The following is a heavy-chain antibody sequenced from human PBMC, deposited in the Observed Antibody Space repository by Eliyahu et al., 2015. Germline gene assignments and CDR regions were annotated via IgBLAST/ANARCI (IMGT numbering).Heavy chain of an antibody. CDR3: AREVLVVATHFDY. J-gene: IGHJ4*02. CDR2: IIPILGXA. Sequence: QVQLVQSGAEVKKPGSSVKVSCKASGGTFSSYTISWVRQAPGQGLEWMGRIIPILGXANYAQKFQGRVTITADKSTSTAYMELSSLRSEDTAVYYCAREVLVVATHFDYWGQGTLVTVSS. CDR1: GGTFSSYT. D-gene: IGHD2-15*01. V-gene: IGHV1-69*08.